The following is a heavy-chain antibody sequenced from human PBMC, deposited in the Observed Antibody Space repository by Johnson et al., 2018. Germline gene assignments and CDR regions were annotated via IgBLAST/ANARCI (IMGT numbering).Heavy chain of an antibody. CDR3: ARGWYPRGY. CDR2: IDHSGST. D-gene: IGHD6-13*01. V-gene: IGHV4-34*01. Sequence: QVQLQQWGAGLLKPSETLSLICAVSSGSFSDYYWSWIRQSPGKGLEWIGEIDHSGSTNHNPSLKSRVTISVDTSKNQCSLKLTPVTAADTAVYYCARGWYPRGYWGQGTLVTVSS. CDR1: SGSFSDYY. J-gene: IGHJ1*01.